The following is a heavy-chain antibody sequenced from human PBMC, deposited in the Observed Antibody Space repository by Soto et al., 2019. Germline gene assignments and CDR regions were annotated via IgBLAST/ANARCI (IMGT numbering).Heavy chain of an antibody. CDR2: IFSDDNT. D-gene: IGHD4-17*01. J-gene: IGHJ4*02. Sequence: DVQLVKSGGGLIQPGGSLRLSCAASGITATNGHMSWVRQAPGKGLAWVSVIFSDDNTYYADSVKGRFTISRDTSKSTVYLQMNSLRAEDTAVYYCARDWNGDKYFDFWDQGSLVTVSS. V-gene: IGHV3-53*01. CDR3: ARDWNGDKYFDF. CDR1: GITATNGH.